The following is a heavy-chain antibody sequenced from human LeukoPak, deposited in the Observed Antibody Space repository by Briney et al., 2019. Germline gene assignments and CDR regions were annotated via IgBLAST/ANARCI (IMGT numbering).Heavy chain of an antibody. CDR3: ARDPLWFGEFALDS. CDR2: IYYSGST. J-gene: IGHJ4*02. Sequence: SETLSLTCTVSGGSISSYYWSWIRQPPGKGLEWIGYIYYSGSTNYNPSLKSRVTISVDTSKNQFSLELSSVTAADTAVYYCARDPLWFGEFALDSWGQGTLVTVSS. V-gene: IGHV4-59*01. D-gene: IGHD3-10*01. CDR1: GGSISSYY.